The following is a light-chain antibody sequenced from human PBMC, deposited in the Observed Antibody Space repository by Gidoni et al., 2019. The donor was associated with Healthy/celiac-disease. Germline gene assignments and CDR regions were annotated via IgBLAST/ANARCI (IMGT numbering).Light chain of an antibody. CDR2: RNN. J-gene: IGLJ3*02. V-gene: IGLV1-47*01. Sequence: QSVLTQPPPASGTPGPRVTISCSGSSSNIVSNYVYWYQQLPGTAPKLLIYRNNQRPSGVPDRFSGSKSGTSASLAISGLRSEDEADYYCAAWDDSLSGWVFGGGTKLTVL. CDR1: SSNIVSNY. CDR3: AAWDDSLSGWV.